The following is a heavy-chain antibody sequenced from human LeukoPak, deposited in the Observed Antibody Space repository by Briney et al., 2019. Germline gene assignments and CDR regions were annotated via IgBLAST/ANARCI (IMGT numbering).Heavy chain of an antibody. D-gene: IGHD4-17*01. CDR1: GYTFTGYY. V-gene: IGHV1-2*02. Sequence: GASVKVSCKASGYTFTGYYMHWVRQAPGRGLEWMGWINPNNGGTNYAQKFQGRVTMARDTSISTAYMELSRLRSDDTAVYYCARGAVTTLYNWFDPWGQGTLVTVSS. CDR2: INPNNGGT. CDR3: ARGAVTTLYNWFDP. J-gene: IGHJ5*02.